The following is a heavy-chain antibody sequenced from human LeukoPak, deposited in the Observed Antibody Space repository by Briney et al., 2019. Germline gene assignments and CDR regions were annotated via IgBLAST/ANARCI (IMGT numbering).Heavy chain of an antibody. J-gene: IGHJ6*03. CDR3: ARGLQLRYFDWLLSYKYYYYYYKDV. CDR2: IIPIFGTA. CDR1: GGTFSSYA. V-gene: IGHV1-69*06. Sequence: GASVKVSCKASGGTFSSYAISWVRQAPGQGLEWMGGIIPIFGTANYAQKFQGRVTITADKSTSTAYMELSSLRSEDTAVYYCARGLQLRYFDWLLSYKYYYYYYKDVWGKGTTVTVSS. D-gene: IGHD3-9*01.